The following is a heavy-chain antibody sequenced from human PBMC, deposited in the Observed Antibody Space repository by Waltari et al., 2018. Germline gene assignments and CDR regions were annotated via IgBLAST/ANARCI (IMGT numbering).Heavy chain of an antibody. V-gene: IGHV3-30*01. Sequence: QVQLVESGGGVVQPGKSLRLSCAASGFSFSAYAMHWVRQAPGKGLEWGAVISLDGKKEYYADSVKGRFTISRDNSKSIVYLQMNGLRNEDTALFYCAKRGTYGPALDYWGQGTLVTVSS. CDR2: ISLDGKKE. CDR3: AKRGTYGPALDY. D-gene: IGHD3-10*01. J-gene: IGHJ4*02. CDR1: GFSFSAYA.